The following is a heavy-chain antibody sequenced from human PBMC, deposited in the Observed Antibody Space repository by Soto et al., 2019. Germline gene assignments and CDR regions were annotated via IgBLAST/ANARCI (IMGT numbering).Heavy chain of an antibody. CDR2: IIPIFGTA. J-gene: IGHJ6*02. Sequence: QVQLVQSGAEVKKPGSSVKVSCKASGGTFSSYAISWVRQAPGQGLEWMGGIIPIFGTANYAQKFQGRVTITADKSTSTAYMELSSLRSEDTAVYYCARAAKMAEDYYYYYGMDVWGQGTTVTVSS. D-gene: IGHD2-8*01. V-gene: IGHV1-69*06. CDR1: GGTFSSYA. CDR3: ARAAKMAEDYYYYYGMDV.